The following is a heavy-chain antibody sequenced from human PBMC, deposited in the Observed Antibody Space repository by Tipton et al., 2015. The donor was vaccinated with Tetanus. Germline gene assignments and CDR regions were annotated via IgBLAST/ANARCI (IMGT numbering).Heavy chain of an antibody. CDR1: GGSISSYC. D-gene: IGHD4-11*01. V-gene: IGHV4-4*07. J-gene: IGHJ6*02. CDR3: AREFGLTTSLSGFYYYYGMDV. Sequence: TLSLTCTVSGGSISSYCWSWIRQPAGKGLEWIGRIYTSGSTNYNPSLKSRVTMSVDTSKNQFSLKLSSVTAADTAVYYCAREFGLTTSLSGFYYYYGMDVWAQGTTVTVSS. CDR2: IYTSGST.